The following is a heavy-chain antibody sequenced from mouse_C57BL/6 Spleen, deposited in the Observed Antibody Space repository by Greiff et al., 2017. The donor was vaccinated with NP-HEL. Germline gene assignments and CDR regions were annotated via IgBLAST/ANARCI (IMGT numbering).Heavy chain of an antibody. D-gene: IGHD2-1*01. CDR2: IWGDGST. V-gene: IGHV2-3*01. CDR3: AKQTGINGNYDAWFAY. CDR1: GFSLTSYG. Sequence: VKLQESGPGLVAPSQSLSITCTVSGFSLTSYGVSWVRQPPGKGLEWLGVIWGDGSTNYHSALISRLSISKDNSKSQVFLKLNSLQTDDTATYYCAKQTGINGNYDAWFAYWGQGTLVTVSA. J-gene: IGHJ3*01.